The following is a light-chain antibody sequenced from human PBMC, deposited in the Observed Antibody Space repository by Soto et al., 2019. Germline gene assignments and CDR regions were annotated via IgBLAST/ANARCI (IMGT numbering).Light chain of an antibody. CDR2: QAS. Sequence: EIVMTQSPATLSVSPGERANLSCSASQSVYINLACYQQKPGQAPRLLISQASTRATGIPARFSGSGSGTEFTLTISSLQCEDCAVYYCQQYDKWPLTFGGGTKVEIK. CDR3: QQYDKWPLT. CDR1: QSVYIN. V-gene: IGKV3-15*01. J-gene: IGKJ4*01.